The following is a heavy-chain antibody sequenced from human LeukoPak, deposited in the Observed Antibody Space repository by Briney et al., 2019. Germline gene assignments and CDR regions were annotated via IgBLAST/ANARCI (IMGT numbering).Heavy chain of an antibody. CDR1: GDAVSSSSAA. D-gene: IGHD7-27*01. Sequence: SQTLSLICAISGDAVSSSSAACNWIRQSPSRGLEWLGRTYYRPRWYNDYAGSVKGRITIKPDASKNQFSLNLDSVTPEDTAVFYCAREWGPATIYDSWGKVTLVIVSS. J-gene: IGHJ4*02. CDR2: TYYRPRWYN. CDR3: AREWGPATIYDS. V-gene: IGHV6-1*01.